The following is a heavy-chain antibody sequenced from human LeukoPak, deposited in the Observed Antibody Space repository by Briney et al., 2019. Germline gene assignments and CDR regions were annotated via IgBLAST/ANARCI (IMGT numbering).Heavy chain of an antibody. CDR3: ARGYSSSWYRYFDY. J-gene: IGHJ4*02. CDR1: GGSISSGSYY. V-gene: IGHV4-61*02. D-gene: IGHD6-13*01. CDR2: IYTSGST. Sequence: SETLSLTCTVSGGSISSGSYYWSWIRQPAGKGLEWIGRIYTSGSTNYNPSLKSRVTISVDTSKNQFSLRLSSVTAADTAVYYCARGYSSSWYRYFDYWGQGTLGTVSS.